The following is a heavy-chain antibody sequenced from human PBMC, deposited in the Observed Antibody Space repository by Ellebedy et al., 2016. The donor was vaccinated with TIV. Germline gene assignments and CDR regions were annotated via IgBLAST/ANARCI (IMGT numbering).Heavy chain of an antibody. D-gene: IGHD1-26*01. CDR3: ARVVVGASTSNWYFDL. V-gene: IGHV3-9*01. CDR1: GFTFDNYA. CDR2: ISWNSGNI. J-gene: IGHJ2*01. Sequence: GGSLRLSXAASGFTFDNYAMHWVRQVPGKGLEWVSGISWNSGNIGYADSVKGRFTISRDNSKNTLYLQMNSLRAEDTAVYYCARVVVGASTSNWYFDLWGRGTLVTVSS.